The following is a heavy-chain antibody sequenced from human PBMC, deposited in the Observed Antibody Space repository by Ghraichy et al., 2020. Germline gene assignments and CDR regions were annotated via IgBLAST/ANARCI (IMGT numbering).Heavy chain of an antibody. J-gene: IGHJ4*02. CDR3: ASGRGGSYWRHHLDG. CDR1: GEPFSGYY. V-gene: IGHV4-34*01. CDR2: INHSGST. Sequence: SETLSLTCAVYGEPFSGYYWSWIRQPPGKGLEWIGEINHSGSTNYNPSLKSRVTISVDTSKNQFSLKLSSVTAADTAVYYCASGRGGSYWRHHLDGWGQGTLVTVSS. D-gene: IGHD1-26*01.